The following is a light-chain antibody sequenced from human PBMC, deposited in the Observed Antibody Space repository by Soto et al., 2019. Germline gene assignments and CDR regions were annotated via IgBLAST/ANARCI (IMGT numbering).Light chain of an antibody. J-gene: IGKJ1*01. Sequence: IQITQSPSTLSASVGERVTNHCRARQSINIWLAWYQQKPGKAPKLLIYDASILESGVPSRFSGSGSGTEFTLTIRSLQPDDFATYYCQQYNSYRTFGQGTKVDIK. V-gene: IGKV1-5*01. CDR2: DAS. CDR1: QSINIW. CDR3: QQYNSYRT.